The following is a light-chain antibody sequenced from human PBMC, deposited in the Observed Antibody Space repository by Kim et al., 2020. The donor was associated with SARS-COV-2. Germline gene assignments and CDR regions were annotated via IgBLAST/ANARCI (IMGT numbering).Light chain of an antibody. Sequence: QSVTIACTGTSSDVGTYNRVSWYLQPPGTAPKVIIYEVTNRPSGVPDRFSGSKSGNTASLTISGLQAEDEADYYCSSYTTSKTYVFGTGTKVTVL. CDR2: EVT. J-gene: IGLJ1*01. CDR3: SSYTTSKTYV. CDR1: SSDVGTYNR. V-gene: IGLV2-18*02.